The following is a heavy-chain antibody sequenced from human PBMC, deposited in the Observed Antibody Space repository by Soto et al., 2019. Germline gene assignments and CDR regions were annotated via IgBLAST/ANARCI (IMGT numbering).Heavy chain of an antibody. Sequence: GESLKISCAASGFTFSSYSMNWVRQAPGKGLEWVSYISSSSSTIYYADSVKGRFTISRDNAKNSLYLQMNSLRDEDTAVYYCARLDYCSGGSCPDYWGQGTLVTVSS. J-gene: IGHJ4*02. CDR1: GFTFSSYS. CDR2: ISSSSSTI. V-gene: IGHV3-48*02. CDR3: ARLDYCSGGSCPDY. D-gene: IGHD2-15*01.